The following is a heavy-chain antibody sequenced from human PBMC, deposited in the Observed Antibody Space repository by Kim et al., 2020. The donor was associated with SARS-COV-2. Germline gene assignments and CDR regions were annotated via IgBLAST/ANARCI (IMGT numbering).Heavy chain of an antibody. CDR2: INWNGGST. J-gene: IGHJ4*02. CDR3: ARDFGSSWYQDY. CDR1: GFTFDDYG. V-gene: IGHV3-20*04. D-gene: IGHD6-13*01. Sequence: GGSLRLSCAASGFTFDDYGMSWVRQAPGKGLEWVSGINWNGGSTGYADSVKGRFTISRDNAKNSLYLQMKSLRAEDTALYYCARDFGSSWYQDYWGQGTLVTVSS.